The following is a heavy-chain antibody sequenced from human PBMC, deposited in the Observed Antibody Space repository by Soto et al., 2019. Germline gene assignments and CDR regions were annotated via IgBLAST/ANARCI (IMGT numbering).Heavy chain of an antibody. CDR3: ARVFGTYYDILTGLWGGRFDY. CDR1: GYSFSSNY. V-gene: IGHV1-46*03. D-gene: IGHD3-9*01. Sequence: ASVKVSCKASGYSFSSNYVVWVRQAPGQGLEWMGIINPSGGSTSYAQKFQDRVTMTRDTSTSTVYIELSSLRSEDTAVFYCARVFGTYYDILTGLWGGRFDYWGQGTQVTVSS. CDR2: INPSGGST. J-gene: IGHJ4*02.